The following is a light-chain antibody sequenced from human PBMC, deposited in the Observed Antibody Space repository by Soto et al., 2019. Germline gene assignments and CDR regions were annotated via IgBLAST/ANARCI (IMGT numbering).Light chain of an antibody. CDR1: SNDVGGFNY. J-gene: IGLJ3*02. CDR3: SSYTSSSTVV. V-gene: IGLV2-14*01. CDR2: EVR. Sequence: QSVLTQPASVSGSPGQSIIISCTGTSNDVGGFNYVSWYQQYPGKAPKLMIYEVRNRPSGVSDRFSGSRSGNTASLTISGLQAEDEADYYCSSYTSSSTVVFGGGTKLTVL.